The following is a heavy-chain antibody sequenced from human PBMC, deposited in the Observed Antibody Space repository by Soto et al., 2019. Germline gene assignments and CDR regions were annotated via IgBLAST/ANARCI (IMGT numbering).Heavy chain of an antibody. J-gene: IGHJ4*02. CDR3: VKSWDIRGSYRRTGPFDY. D-gene: IGHD1-26*01. V-gene: IGHV3-64D*08. CDR2: ISSNGGST. Sequence: PGGSLRLSCSASGFTFSSYAMHWVRQAPGKGLEYVSAISSNGGSTYYADSVKGRFTISRDNSKNTLYLQMSSLRAEDTAVYYCVKSWDIRGSYRRTGPFDYWGQGTLVTVSS. CDR1: GFTFSSYA.